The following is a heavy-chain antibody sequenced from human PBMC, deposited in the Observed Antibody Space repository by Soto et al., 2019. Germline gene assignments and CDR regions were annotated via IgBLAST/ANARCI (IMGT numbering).Heavy chain of an antibody. V-gene: IGHV3-23*01. CDR1: GFTFSSYA. CDR3: AKYDYYDSSGYPDY. D-gene: IGHD3-22*01. J-gene: IGHJ4*02. CDR2: ISGSGGST. Sequence: GGSLRLSCAASGFTFSSYAMSRVRQAPGKGLEWVSAISGSGGSTYYADSVKGRFTISRDNSKNTLYLQMNSLRAEDTAVYYCAKYDYYDSSGYPDYWGQGTLVTV.